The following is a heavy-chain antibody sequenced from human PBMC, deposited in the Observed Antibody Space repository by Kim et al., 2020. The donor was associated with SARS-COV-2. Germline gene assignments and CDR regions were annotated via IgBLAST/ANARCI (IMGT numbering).Heavy chain of an antibody. V-gene: IGHV4-4*06. D-gene: IGHD2-21*02. J-gene: IGHJ4*02. CDR3: AREHDHNGDSYYFDY. Sequence: NPSLKSRVTLSIDTSKKLLSLRLTSVTAADTAVYYCAREHDHNGDSYYFDYWGQGSLLTVSS.